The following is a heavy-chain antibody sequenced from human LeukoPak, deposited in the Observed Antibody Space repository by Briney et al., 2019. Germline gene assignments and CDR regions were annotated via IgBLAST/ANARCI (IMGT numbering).Heavy chain of an antibody. Sequence: GGSLRLSCAASGFNFADHAMRWVRQAPGKGLEWVSAISGISGSTTIYADSVKGRFAVSRDNSRNTLFLQMNSLRADDTAVYYCASSVYYGSVAYYNFDYWGQGTLVTVSS. D-gene: IGHD3-10*01. V-gene: IGHV3-23*01. J-gene: IGHJ4*02. CDR1: GFNFADHA. CDR2: ISGISGSTT. CDR3: ASSVYYGSVAYYNFDY.